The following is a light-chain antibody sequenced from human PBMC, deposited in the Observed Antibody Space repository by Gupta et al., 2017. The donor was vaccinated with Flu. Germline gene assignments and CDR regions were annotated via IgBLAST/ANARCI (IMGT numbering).Light chain of an antibody. CDR1: QSISSY. V-gene: IGKV1-39*01. J-gene: IGKJ2*01. CDR2: AAS. Sequence: IQMTQSQSSLSASVGDGVTITCRASQSISSYLNWYQQKPGKAPKFLIYAASSLQSGVPSRFSGSGSGTDFTLTISSLQPEDFATYYCQQSYITPLTFGQGTKLEIK. CDR3: QQSYITPLT.